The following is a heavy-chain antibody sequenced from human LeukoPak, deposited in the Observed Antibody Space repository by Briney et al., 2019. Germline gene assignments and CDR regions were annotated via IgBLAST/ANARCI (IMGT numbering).Heavy chain of an antibody. J-gene: IGHJ4*02. CDR3: ARDLGAAGWTSSGWFTTPDY. D-gene: IGHD6-19*01. CDR1: GYTFTGYY. V-gene: IGHV1-18*04. Sequence: ASVKVSCKASGYTFTGYYMHWVRQAPGQGLEWMGWISNYNGYTKYADKFQGRVTMTTDTSTTTAHMELRNLRSGDTAVYYCARDLGAAGWTSSGWFTTPDYWGQGTLVTVSS. CDR2: ISNYNGYT.